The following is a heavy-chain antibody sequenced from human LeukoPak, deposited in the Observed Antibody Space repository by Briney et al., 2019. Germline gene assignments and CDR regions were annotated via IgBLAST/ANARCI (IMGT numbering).Heavy chain of an antibody. CDR3: AKGSYGSGSYVDY. Sequence: GGSLRLSCAASGFTFSSYWMHWVRQAPGKGLVWVSRINSDGSSTSYADSVKGRFTISRDNAKNSLYLQMNSLRAEDTALYYCAKGSYGSGSYVDYWGQGTLITVSS. V-gene: IGHV3-74*01. J-gene: IGHJ4*02. CDR2: INSDGSST. CDR1: GFTFSSYW. D-gene: IGHD3-10*01.